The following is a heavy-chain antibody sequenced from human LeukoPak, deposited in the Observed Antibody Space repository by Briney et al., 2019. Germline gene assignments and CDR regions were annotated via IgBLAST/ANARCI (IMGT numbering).Heavy chain of an antibody. CDR2: VFNNGGT. CDR1: GGSIGSYH. D-gene: IGHD5-12*01. V-gene: IGHV4-59*01. Sequence: SETLSLTCSVSGGSIGSYHWNWTQQPSGKGLEWIGIVFNNGGTKHNPSLKSRVAISVDTSKNQFALKLSSVTAADTAVYYCVASYGGYVLDYWGQGALVIVSS. CDR3: VASYGGYVLDY. J-gene: IGHJ4*02.